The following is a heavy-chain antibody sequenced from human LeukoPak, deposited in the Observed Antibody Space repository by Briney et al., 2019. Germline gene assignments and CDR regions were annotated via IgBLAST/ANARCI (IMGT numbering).Heavy chain of an antibody. CDR2: IYYSGST. J-gene: IGHJ4*02. D-gene: IGHD3-10*01. V-gene: IGHV4-59*08. Sequence: PSETLSLTCTVSGGSISNYYWSWIRQPPGKGLEWIGYIYYSGSTNYNPSLKSRVTISVDTSKNQFSLKLSSVTAADTAVYYCARGLWFGELDYWGQGTLVTVSS. CDR1: GGSISNYY. CDR3: ARGLWFGELDY.